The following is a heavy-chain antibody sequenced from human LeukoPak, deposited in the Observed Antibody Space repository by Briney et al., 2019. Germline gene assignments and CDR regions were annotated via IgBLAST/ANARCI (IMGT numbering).Heavy chain of an antibody. Sequence: ASVKVSCKVSGYTLTELSMHWVRQAPGKGLEWMGGFDPEDGETIYAQKFQGRVTMTEDTSTDTAYMELSSLRSEDTAVYYCATGETYYYGSGSPSQFDYWGQGTLVTVSS. D-gene: IGHD3-10*01. CDR1: GYTLTELS. CDR2: FDPEDGET. V-gene: IGHV1-24*01. CDR3: ATGETYYYGSGSPSQFDY. J-gene: IGHJ4*02.